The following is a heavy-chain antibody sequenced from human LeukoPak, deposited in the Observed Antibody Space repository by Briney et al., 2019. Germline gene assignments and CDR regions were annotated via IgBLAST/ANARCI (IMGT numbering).Heavy chain of an antibody. D-gene: IGHD3-16*02. CDR2: ISGSGGST. CDR1: GFTFSNYA. J-gene: IGHJ3*02. Sequence: GGSLRLSRAASGFTFSNYAMSWVRQAPGKGLEWVSAISGSGGSTYYADSVKGRFTISRDNSKNTLYLQMNSLRAEDTAVYYCALNGREVPSGAFDIWGQGTMVTVSS. CDR3: ALNGREVPSGAFDI. V-gene: IGHV3-23*01.